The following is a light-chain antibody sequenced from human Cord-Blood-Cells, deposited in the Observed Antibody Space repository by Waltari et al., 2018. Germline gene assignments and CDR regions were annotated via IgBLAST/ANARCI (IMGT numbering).Light chain of an antibody. V-gene: IGKV4-1*01. Sequence: KSRQSVLYSSNNKNYLAWYQQKPGQPPKLLIYWASTRESGVPDRFSGSGSGSDFTLTISSLQAEDVAVYYCQQYYSTPYSFGQGTKLEIK. J-gene: IGKJ2*03. CDR1: QSVLYSSNNKNY. CDR3: QQYYSTPYS. CDR2: WAS.